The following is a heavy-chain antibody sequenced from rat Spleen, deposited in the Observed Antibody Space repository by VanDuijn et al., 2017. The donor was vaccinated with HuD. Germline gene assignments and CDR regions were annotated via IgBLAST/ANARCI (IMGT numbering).Heavy chain of an antibody. CDR3: TTDTFYDGTYYPGGFDY. D-gene: IGHD1-12*02. V-gene: IGHV5-27*01. CDR2: ISTGGDNT. J-gene: IGHJ2*01. Sequence: EVQLVESGGGLVQPGRSLKLSCAASGFTFSNYPMAWVRQAPTKGLEWVAYISTGGDNTYYRDSVKGRFTISRDNAKSTLYLQLDSLRSEDTATYYCTTDTFYDGTYYPGGFDYWGQGVMVTVSS. CDR1: GFTFSNYP.